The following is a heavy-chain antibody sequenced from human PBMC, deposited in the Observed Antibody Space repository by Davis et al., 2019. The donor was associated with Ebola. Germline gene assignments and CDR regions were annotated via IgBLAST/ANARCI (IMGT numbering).Heavy chain of an antibody. V-gene: IGHV3-23*01. D-gene: IGHD6-6*01. CDR2: ISGSGGST. J-gene: IGHJ4*02. CDR3: AKDLGSIAARSWFDY. Sequence: PGGSLRLSCAASGFTFSSYGMHWARQAPGKGLEWVSAISGSGGSTYYADSVKGRFTISRDNSKNTLYLQMNSLRAEDTAVYYCAKDLGSIAARSWFDYWGQGTLVTVSS. CDR1: GFTFSSYG.